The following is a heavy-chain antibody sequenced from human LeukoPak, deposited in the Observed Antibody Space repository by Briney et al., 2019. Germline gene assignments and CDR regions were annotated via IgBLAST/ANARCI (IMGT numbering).Heavy chain of an antibody. CDR3: VRDFDTSGPQKNYFDL. D-gene: IGHD3-22*01. J-gene: IGHJ4*02. CDR2: IIPMFDTS. CDR1: TGTLINYA. Sequence: AVPVSFQSATGTLINYALSGVRPAPGRGLAWMGRIIPMFDTSDYTQRFQGRVTFPADKSTGTAFMELSSLRFDDTATYYCVRDFDTSGPQKNYFDLGGQGTLVTVSS. V-gene: IGHV1-69*06.